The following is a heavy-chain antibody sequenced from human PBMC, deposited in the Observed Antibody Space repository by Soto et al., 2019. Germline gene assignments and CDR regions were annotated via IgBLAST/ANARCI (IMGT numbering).Heavy chain of an antibody. D-gene: IGHD3-22*01. CDR2: IYYSGNP. CDR1: GGSMSSHY. CDR3: AGGGSIVVATRRLMDV. V-gene: IGHV4-59*11. J-gene: IGHJ6*03. Sequence: SETLSLSCTVSGGSMSSHYWSWIRQPPGKGLEWIGYIYYSGNPNYNASLKSRLTISVDTSKSQFSLELTSVTNADTAVYYCAGGGSIVVATRRLMDVWGKGTTVTVSS.